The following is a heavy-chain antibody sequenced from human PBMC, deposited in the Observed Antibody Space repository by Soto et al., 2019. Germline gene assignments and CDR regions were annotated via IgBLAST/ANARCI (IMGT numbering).Heavy chain of an antibody. Sequence: PSETLSLTCAVYGGSFSGYYWSWIRQPPGKGLEWIGEINHSGSTNYNPSLKSRVTISVDTSKNQFSLKLSSVTAADTAVYYCARGGKGQWLVLRWFDPWGQGTLVTVSS. V-gene: IGHV4-34*01. J-gene: IGHJ5*02. D-gene: IGHD6-19*01. CDR1: GGSFSGYY. CDR3: ARGGKGQWLVLRWFDP. CDR2: INHSGST.